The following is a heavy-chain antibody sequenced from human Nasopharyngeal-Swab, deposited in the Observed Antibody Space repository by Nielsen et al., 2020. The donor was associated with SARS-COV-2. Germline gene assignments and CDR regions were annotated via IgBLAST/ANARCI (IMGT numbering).Heavy chain of an antibody. J-gene: IGHJ4*02. V-gene: IGHV3-23*01. CDR2: IVGSGDNSGSGGST. CDR3: AKDLRGPYFF. CDR1: GSSFRTYG. Sequence: GGSLRLSCVASGSSFRTYGMSWVRQAPGKGLEWVAAIVGSGDNSGSGGSTYYADSVKGRFTISRDNSKNTLSLQMNSLRAEDTAVYYCAKDLRGPYFFWGQGTLVTVSS. D-gene: IGHD2/OR15-2a*01.